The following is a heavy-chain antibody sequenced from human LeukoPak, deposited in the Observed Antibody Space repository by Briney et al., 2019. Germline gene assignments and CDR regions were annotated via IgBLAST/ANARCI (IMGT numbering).Heavy chain of an antibody. J-gene: IGHJ4*02. Sequence: SETLSLTCAVYGGSFSGYYWSWLRQPPGKGLEWIGEINHSGSTNYNPSLKSRVTISVDTSKNQFSLKLSSVTAADTAVYYCATRGMITFGGVIGDTDYWGQGTLVTVSS. V-gene: IGHV4-34*01. CDR1: GGSFSGYY. CDR2: INHSGST. CDR3: ATRGMITFGGVIGDTDY. D-gene: IGHD3-16*02.